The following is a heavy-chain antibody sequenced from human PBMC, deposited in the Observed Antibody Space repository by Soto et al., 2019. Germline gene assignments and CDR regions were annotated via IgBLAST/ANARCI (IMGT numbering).Heavy chain of an antibody. CDR3: ADGGEWSFNFEY. J-gene: IGHJ4*02. Sequence: EVELLESGGGLVQSGGFLRLSCAASGFTFSSYAMSWVRQAPGKGLEWVSGISASGSNTYYADSVKGRFTISRDNSKNTLYLQMNNLRVEDKAVYYCADGGEWSFNFEYWGQGTLVTVFS. V-gene: IGHV3-23*01. D-gene: IGHD3-3*01. CDR1: GFTFSSYA. CDR2: ISASGSNT.